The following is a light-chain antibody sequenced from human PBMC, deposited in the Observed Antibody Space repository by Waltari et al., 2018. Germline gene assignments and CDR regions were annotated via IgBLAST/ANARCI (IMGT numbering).Light chain of an antibody. Sequence: QSALTQPPSVSGAPGQRVTISCTGSSSNMGAGYDVNWYQQLPGTAHKLLTYDNIYRPSGVPGRFSAAKSGTSASLAIIGLQAEDEGSYYCQSLDTSLGVLFDGGTKLTVL. CDR1: SSNMGAGYD. CDR2: DNI. CDR3: QSLDTSLGVL. J-gene: IGLJ2*01. V-gene: IGLV1-40*01.